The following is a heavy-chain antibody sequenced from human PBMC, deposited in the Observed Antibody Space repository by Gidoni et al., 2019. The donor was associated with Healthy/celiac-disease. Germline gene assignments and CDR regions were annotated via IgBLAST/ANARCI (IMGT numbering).Heavy chain of an antibody. CDR3: ARVLSGSYYFDY. J-gene: IGHJ4*02. CDR2: ISRSGITI. CDR1: GFTFSDYY. D-gene: IGHD1-26*01. V-gene: IGHV3-11*01. Sequence: QVQLVASGGGLVKPGGSLTLSCSASGFTFSDYYMSWIRQAPGKGLEWVSYISRSGITIYYADSVKGRFTISRDNAKNSLYLQMNSLRAEDTAVYYCARVLSGSYYFDYWGQGTLVTVSS.